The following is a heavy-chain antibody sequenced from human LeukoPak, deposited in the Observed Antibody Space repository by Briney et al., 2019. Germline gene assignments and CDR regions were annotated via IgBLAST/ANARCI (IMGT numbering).Heavy chain of an antibody. Sequence: SETLSLTRTVSGGSISSYYWTWIRQPPGKGLEWIAYISYSGTTNYNPSLKSRVTISLDTSKNQFSLEVNSVTAADTAVYYCARSMTVDRAAPLDYWGQGTLVTVSS. CDR2: ISYSGTT. V-gene: IGHV4-59*08. D-gene: IGHD3-10*01. J-gene: IGHJ4*02. CDR3: ARSMTVDRAAPLDY. CDR1: GGSISSYY.